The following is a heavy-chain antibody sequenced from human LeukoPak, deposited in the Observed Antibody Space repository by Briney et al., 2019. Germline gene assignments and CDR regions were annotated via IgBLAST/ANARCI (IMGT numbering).Heavy chain of an antibody. CDR2: ISWNSGSI. CDR3: ARADAVAGTITFYY. Sequence: GGSLRLSCAASGFTFDDYAMHWVRQAPGKGLEWVSGISWNSGSIGYADSVKGRFTISRDNAKNSLYLHMNSLRAEDTAVYYCARADAVAGTITFYYWGQGTLVTVSS. V-gene: IGHV3-9*01. J-gene: IGHJ4*02. CDR1: GFTFDDYA. D-gene: IGHD6-19*01.